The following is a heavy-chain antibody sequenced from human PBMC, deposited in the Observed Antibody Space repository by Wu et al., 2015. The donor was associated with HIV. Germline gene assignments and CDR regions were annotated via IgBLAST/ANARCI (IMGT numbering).Heavy chain of an antibody. Sequence: VQLVQSAGEVKKPGASVKVACESSGYIFSDFGIHWVRQAPGEGLEWMGWISAQNGNRKYAQKFQGRVTLTTETSSSTAYMELSSLRSEDTAVYYCARGTGANTMVRGVYYYYGMDVWGQGTTVTVSS. D-gene: IGHD3-10*01. J-gene: IGHJ6*02. CDR3: ARGTGANTMVRGVYYYYGMDV. V-gene: IGHV1-18*01. CDR1: GYIFSDFG. CDR2: ISAQNGNR.